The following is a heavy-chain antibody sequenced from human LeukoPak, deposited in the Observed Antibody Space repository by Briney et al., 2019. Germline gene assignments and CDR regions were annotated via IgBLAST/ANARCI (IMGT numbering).Heavy chain of an antibody. CDR1: GFTFSSYS. CDR3: AELGITMIGGV. CDR2: ITGSISTI. D-gene: IGHD3-10*02. Sequence: GGSLRLSCGASGFTFSSYSMNWVRQAPGKGLEWVSYITGSISTIYYADSVKGRFTISRDNAKNSLYLQMNSLRAEDTAVYYCAELGITMIGGVWGKGTTVTISS. V-gene: IGHV3-48*04. J-gene: IGHJ6*04.